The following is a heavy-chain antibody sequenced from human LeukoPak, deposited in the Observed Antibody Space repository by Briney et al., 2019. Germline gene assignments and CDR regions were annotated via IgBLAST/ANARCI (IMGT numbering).Heavy chain of an antibody. Sequence: PGGSLRLSCVASGFTFSSYAMSWVRQAPGKGLEWVSAISGSGGSTYYADSVRGRFTISRDNSKNTLYLQMNSLRADDTAVYYCAKDPTGWEPLVFWYWGEGNLVTVSS. D-gene: IGHD1-26*01. CDR2: ISGSGGST. CDR1: GFTFSSYA. CDR3: AKDPTGWEPLVFWY. V-gene: IGHV3-23*01. J-gene: IGHJ4*02.